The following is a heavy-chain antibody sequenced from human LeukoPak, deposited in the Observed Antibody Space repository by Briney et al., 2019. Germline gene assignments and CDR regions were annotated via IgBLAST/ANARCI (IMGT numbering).Heavy chain of an antibody. CDR1: GYTFSGYY. D-gene: IGHD6-13*01. CDR3: ARSGIRTDSSSWAIDY. Sequence: GASVKVSCKASGYTFSGYYMHWVRQAPGQGLEWMGRINANSGGTHYARKFQGRVTMTRDTSISTAYMELSRLRSDDTAVYYCARSGIRTDSSSWAIDYWGRGTLVTVSS. V-gene: IGHV1-2*06. CDR2: INANSGGT. J-gene: IGHJ4*02.